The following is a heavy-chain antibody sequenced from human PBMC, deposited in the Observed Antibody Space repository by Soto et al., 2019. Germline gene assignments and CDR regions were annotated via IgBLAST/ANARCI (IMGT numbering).Heavy chain of an antibody. V-gene: IGHV4-30-4*01. Sequence: LSLTCTVFGGSISSVDYYWSWIRQPPGKGLEWIGYIYYSGSTYYNPSLKSRVTISVDTSKNQFSLKLSSVTAADTAVYYCARDPAAGGFDYWGQGTLVTVSS. CDR1: GGSISSVDYY. CDR2: IYYSGST. D-gene: IGHD6-13*01. CDR3: ARDPAAGGFDY. J-gene: IGHJ4*02.